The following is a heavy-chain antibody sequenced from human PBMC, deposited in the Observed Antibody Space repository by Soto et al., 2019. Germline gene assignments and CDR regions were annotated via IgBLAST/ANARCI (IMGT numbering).Heavy chain of an antibody. CDR1: GGSISSGDYY. J-gene: IGHJ4*02. Sequence: SETLSLTCTVSGGSISSGDYYWSWIRQPPGKGLEWIGYIYYSGSTYYNPSLKSRVTISVDTSKNQFSLKLSSVTAADTAVYYCASKTRYFDWPWLYWGQGTLVTVSS. D-gene: IGHD3-9*01. CDR3: ASKTRYFDWPWLY. CDR2: IYYSGST. V-gene: IGHV4-30-4*01.